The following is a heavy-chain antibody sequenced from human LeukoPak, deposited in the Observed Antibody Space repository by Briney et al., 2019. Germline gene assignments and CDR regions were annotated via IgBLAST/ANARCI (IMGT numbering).Heavy chain of an antibody. J-gene: IGHJ4*02. CDR2: INHSGYT. D-gene: IGHD4-17*01. V-gene: IGHV4-34*01. Sequence: PSETLSLTCAVSGVSFNDYYWSWVRQAPGKGLEWIGEINHSGYTNDSPSLKSRVTLSIDTSRKQFSLNLRSVTVADTGIYYCTRMTTGHDYWGQGTLVTVSS. CDR3: TRMTTGHDY. CDR1: GVSFNDYY.